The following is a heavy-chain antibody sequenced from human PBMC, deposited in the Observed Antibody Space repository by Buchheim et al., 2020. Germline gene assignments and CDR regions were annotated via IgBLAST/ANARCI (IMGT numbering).Heavy chain of an antibody. CDR2: ISGRGGST. Sequence: EVQLLESGGGLVQPGGSLRLSCAASGFTFRSYAMSWVRQAPGKGLEWVSDISGRGGSTYYADSVKGRFTISRDNSKNTLYLQMNSLRAEDTAVYYCAKLEIVLMVYADYYFDYWGQGTL. J-gene: IGHJ4*02. CDR3: AKLEIVLMVYADYYFDY. CDR1: GFTFRSYA. V-gene: IGHV3-23*01. D-gene: IGHD2-8*01.